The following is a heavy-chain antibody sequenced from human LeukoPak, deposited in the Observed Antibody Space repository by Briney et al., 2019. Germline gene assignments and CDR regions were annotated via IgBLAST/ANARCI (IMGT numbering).Heavy chain of an antibody. V-gene: IGHV1-8*01. CDR3: ARMFVVPAKTDYYYYYMDV. CDR2: MNPNSGNT. D-gene: IGHD2-2*01. J-gene: IGHJ6*03. CDR1: GYTFTSYD. Sequence: ASVKVSCKASGYTFTSYDINWVRQATGQGLEWMGWMNPNSGNTGYAQKFQGRVTMTRNTSISTAYMELSSLRSEDTAVYYCARMFVVPAKTDYYYYYMDVGGKGTTVTVSS.